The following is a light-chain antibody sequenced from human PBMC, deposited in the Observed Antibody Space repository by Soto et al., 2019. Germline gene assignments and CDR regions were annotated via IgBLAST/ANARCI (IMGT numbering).Light chain of an antibody. J-gene: IGKJ4*01. CDR1: QSVSSN. Sequence: EIVMTQSPTILSVSPGERATLSCRASQSVSSNLAWYQRKPGQAPRLLIYGVYTRAPGIPARFSGSGSGTEFTLTISSLQSEDLAVYYCQEYNHWHPITFGGGTKVEIK. CDR3: QEYNHWHPIT. V-gene: IGKV3D-15*01. CDR2: GVY.